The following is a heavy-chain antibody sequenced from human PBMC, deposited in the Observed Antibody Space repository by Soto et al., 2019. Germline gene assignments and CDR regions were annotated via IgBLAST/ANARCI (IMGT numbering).Heavy chain of an antibody. CDR1: GFTFSSYS. D-gene: IGHD2-21*02. J-gene: IGHJ3*02. CDR2: ISSSSSTI. CDR3: ARARGDDAFDI. Sequence: PGGSLRLSCAASGFTFSSYSRNWVRQAPGKGLEWVSYISSSSSTIYYADSVKGRFTISRDNAKNSLYLQMNSLRAEDTAVYYCARARGDDAFDIWGQGTMVTVSS. V-gene: IGHV3-48*01.